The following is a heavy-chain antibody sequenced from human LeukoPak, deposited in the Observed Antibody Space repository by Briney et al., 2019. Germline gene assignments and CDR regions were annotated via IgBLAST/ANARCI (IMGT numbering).Heavy chain of an antibody. CDR1: GFAFSSFA. CDR2: ISYDGSNE. CDR3: AREPAENYGGNHLDY. Sequence: GGSLRLSCAASGFAFSSFAMHWVRQAPGKGLDWVAAISYDGSNEYYPDSLRGRFIISRDNSNTTLYLQMNSLRAEDTAVYYCAREPAENYGGNHLDYWGQGTLVTVSP. D-gene: IGHD4-23*01. V-gene: IGHV3-30*04. J-gene: IGHJ4*02.